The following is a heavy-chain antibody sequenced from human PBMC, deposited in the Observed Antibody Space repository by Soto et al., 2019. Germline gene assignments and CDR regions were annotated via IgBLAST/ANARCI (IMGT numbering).Heavy chain of an antibody. CDR1: GFTFSSYS. CDR3: ARSPVGDAFNV. CDR2: ISSGSDYI. J-gene: IGHJ3*01. Sequence: EVQLVESGGGLVKPGGSLRLSCAASGFTFSSYSMNWVRQAPGKGLEWVSSISSGSDYIFYADSVNGRFTISGDNAKNSLFLQMNSLTAEHTAVYYCARSPVGDAFNVWGQGTVVTVSS. V-gene: IGHV3-21*01.